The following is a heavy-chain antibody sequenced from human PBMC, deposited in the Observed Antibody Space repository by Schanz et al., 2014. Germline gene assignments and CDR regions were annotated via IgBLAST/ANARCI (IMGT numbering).Heavy chain of an antibody. CDR1: GFTFSSYS. V-gene: IGHV3-21*01. D-gene: IGHD4-17*01. J-gene: IGHJ4*02. CDR2: ISSRSSYK. Sequence: EVQLVESGGGLVKPGGSLRLSCAASGFTFSSYSMNWVRQAPGKGLEWVSSISSRSSYKYYADSVKGRFTISRDNAKNSLYLQMNSLRAEDTAVYYCARDQGYGDPREFDYWSQGTLVTVSS. CDR3: ARDQGYGDPREFDY.